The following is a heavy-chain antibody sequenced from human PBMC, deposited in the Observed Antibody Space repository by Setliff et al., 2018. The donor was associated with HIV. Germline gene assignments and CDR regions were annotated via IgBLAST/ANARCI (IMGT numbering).Heavy chain of an antibody. V-gene: IGHV4-59*05. CDR3: AHYYYDTSGQPFDY. Sequence: GSLRLSCKVSGLIFSNAYMNWVRQAPGKGLEWIGHIAKKNDGGTTYYNVSLESRVTISVDTSKNQLSLKLSSVTAADTAVYYCAHYYYDTSGQPFDYWGQGTLVTVSS. CDR1: GLIFSNAY. J-gene: IGHJ4*02. CDR2: IAKKNDGGTT. D-gene: IGHD3-22*01.